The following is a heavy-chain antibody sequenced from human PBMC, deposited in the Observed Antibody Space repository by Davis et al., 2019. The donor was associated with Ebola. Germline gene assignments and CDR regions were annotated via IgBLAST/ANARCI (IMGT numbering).Heavy chain of an antibody. Sequence: ASVKVSCKASGGTFSSYTISWVRQAPGQGLEWMGRINPNSGGTNYAQKFQGRVTMTRDTSISTAYMELSRLRSDDMAVYYCARDDEVWDIVVVVAAISGAFDIWGQGTMVTVSS. CDR2: INPNSGGT. J-gene: IGHJ3*02. CDR3: ARDDEVWDIVVVVAAISGAFDI. V-gene: IGHV1-2*06. D-gene: IGHD2-15*01. CDR1: GGTFSSYT.